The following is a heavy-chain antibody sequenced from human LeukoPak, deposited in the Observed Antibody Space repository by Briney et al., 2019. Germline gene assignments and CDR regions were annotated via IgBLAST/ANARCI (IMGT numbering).Heavy chain of an antibody. V-gene: IGHV3-23*01. CDR2: ISGSGGSR. CDR1: GFTLSSYA. Sequence: GGSLRLSCAASGFTLSSYAMSWVRQAPGKGLEWVSAISGSGGSRYYADSVKGRFTISRDNSKNTLYLQMNSLRAEDTAVYYCAKDGDILTGYLDYWGQGTLVTVSS. J-gene: IGHJ4*02. D-gene: IGHD3-9*01. CDR3: AKDGDILTGYLDY.